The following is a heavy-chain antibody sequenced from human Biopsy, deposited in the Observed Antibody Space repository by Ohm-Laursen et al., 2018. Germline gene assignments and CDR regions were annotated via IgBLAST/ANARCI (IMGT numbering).Heavy chain of an antibody. Sequence: SLRFSCAASGITFNSDWMSWVRQAPGKGLEWVAIIREHGNEEFYVDSVKGRFTISRDNARNSVYLQMNSLRAEDTAIYYCARGNGPSAWGQGTLVTVSS. J-gene: IGHJ5*02. CDR2: IREHGNEE. CDR1: GITFNSDW. CDR3: ARGNGPSA. D-gene: IGHD4-11*01. V-gene: IGHV3-7*04.